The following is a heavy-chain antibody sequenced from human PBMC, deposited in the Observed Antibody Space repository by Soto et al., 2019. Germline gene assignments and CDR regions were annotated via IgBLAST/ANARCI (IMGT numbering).Heavy chain of an antibody. CDR3: AKGDGYCSSTSCYGMFGY. CDR2: ISGSGGST. V-gene: IGHV3-23*01. CDR1: GFTFSSYA. Sequence: GGSLRLSCAASGFTFSSYAMSWVRQAPGKGLEWVSAISGSGGSTYYADSVKGRFTISRDNSKNTLYLQMNSLRAEDTAVYYCAKGDGYCSSTSCYGMFGYCGQGTRVAVSS. J-gene: IGHJ4*02. D-gene: IGHD2-2*03.